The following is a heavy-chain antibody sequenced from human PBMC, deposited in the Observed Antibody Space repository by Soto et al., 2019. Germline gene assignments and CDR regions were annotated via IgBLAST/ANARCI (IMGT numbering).Heavy chain of an antibody. D-gene: IGHD7-27*01. Sequence: PSETLSLTCSVSGDSISNLAYFWAWIRQPPGQALEYIGYIYKSATTYYNPSFESRVAISVDTSKSQFSLNVTSVTAADTAVYFCARGRYCLTGRCFPNFDFWGQGTPVTVSS. CDR2: IYKSATT. J-gene: IGHJ4*02. V-gene: IGHV4-30-4*01. CDR1: GDSISNLAYF. CDR3: ARGRYCLTGRCFPNFDF.